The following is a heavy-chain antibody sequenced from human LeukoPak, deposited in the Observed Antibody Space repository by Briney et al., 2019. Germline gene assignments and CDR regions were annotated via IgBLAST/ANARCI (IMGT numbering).Heavy chain of an antibody. J-gene: IGHJ6*02. CDR3: ARVRLRGPYYGMDV. CDR1: GGSISSYY. V-gene: IGHV4-59*01. CDR2: IHYSGST. Sequence: SETLSLTCNVSGGSISSYYWSWIRQPPGKGLEWIGYIHYSGSTNYNPSLKSRVTISVDTSKNQFSLKLSSVTAADTAVYYCARVRLRGPYYGMDVWGQGTTVTVSS. D-gene: IGHD5-12*01.